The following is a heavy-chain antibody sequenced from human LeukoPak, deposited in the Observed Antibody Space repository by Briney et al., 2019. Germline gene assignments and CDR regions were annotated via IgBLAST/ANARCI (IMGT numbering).Heavy chain of an antibody. CDR3: ARGGSGAFFYYYYYGMDV. CDR1: GFTFSSYW. J-gene: IGHJ6*02. Sequence: GGSLRLSCAASGFTFSSYWMHWVRQAPGKGLVWVSRINSDGSSTSYADSVKGRFTISRDNSKNTLYLQMNSLRAEDTAVYYCARGGSGAFFYYYYYGMDVWGQGTTVTVSS. CDR2: INSDGSST. V-gene: IGHV3-74*01. D-gene: IGHD3-3*02.